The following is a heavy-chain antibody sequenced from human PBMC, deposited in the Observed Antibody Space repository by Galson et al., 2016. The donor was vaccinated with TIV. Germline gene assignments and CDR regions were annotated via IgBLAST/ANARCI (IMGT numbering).Heavy chain of an antibody. Sequence: SLRLSCAASGFTFSNNDMHWVRQATGIGLEWVSGIGTAGDTYYEGSVKGRFTISRENAKNSLYLQMNSLKAGDTAVYYCAREALFGYYYMDVWGKGTTVTVSS. J-gene: IGHJ6*03. CDR2: IGTAGDT. V-gene: IGHV3-13*01. CDR3: AREALFGYYYMDV. CDR1: GFTFSNND. D-gene: IGHD3-3*01.